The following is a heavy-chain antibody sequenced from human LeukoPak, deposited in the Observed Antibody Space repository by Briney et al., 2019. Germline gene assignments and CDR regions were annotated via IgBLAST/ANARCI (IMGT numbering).Heavy chain of an antibody. Sequence: PGGSLRLSCAASGFTFNSYAMSWVRQAPGKGLEWVSSLSGSGGSTYYADSVKGRFTISRDNSKNTLYLQMNSLRAEDTAVYYCAKSSYYDSSGYYREYYFDYWGQGTLVTVSS. CDR2: LSGSGGST. D-gene: IGHD3-22*01. J-gene: IGHJ4*02. CDR1: GFTFNSYA. V-gene: IGHV3-23*01. CDR3: AKSSYYDSSGYYREYYFDY.